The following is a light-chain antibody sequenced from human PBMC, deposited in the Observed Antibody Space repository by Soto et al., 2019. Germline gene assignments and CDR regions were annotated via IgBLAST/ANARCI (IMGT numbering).Light chain of an antibody. J-gene: IGLJ1*01. CDR2: DVI. CDR1: SSDIGGYNY. V-gene: IGLV2-11*01. Sequence: QSALTQPRSVSGSPGQSVTISCTGTSSDIGGYNYVSWYQQHPGKAHKLMIYDVIKRPSVVPDRFSGSKSGNTASLTIYGLQAEDEADYYCCSYAGSYTHVFGTGTKLTVL. CDR3: CSYAGSYTHV.